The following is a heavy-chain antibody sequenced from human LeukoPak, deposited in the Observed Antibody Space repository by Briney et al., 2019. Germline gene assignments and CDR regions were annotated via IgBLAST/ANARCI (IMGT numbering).Heavy chain of an antibody. J-gene: IGHJ3*02. Sequence: SETLSLTCTVSGGSISSYYWSWIRQPPGKGLEWIGYIYYSGSTNYNPSLKSRVTISVDTSKNQFSLKLSSVTAADTAVYYCARSLWFGEFPDAFDIWGQGTMVTVSS. D-gene: IGHD3-10*01. CDR3: ARSLWFGEFPDAFDI. CDR2: IYYSGST. CDR1: GGSISSYY. V-gene: IGHV4-59*01.